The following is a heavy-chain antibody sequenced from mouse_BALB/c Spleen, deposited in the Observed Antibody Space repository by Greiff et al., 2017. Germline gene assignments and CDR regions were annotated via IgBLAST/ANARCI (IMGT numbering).Heavy chain of an antibody. CDR2: IYPGGGYT. CDR1: GYTFTNYW. J-gene: IGHJ2*01. V-gene: IGHV1-63*02. D-gene: IGHD1-1*01. CDR3: ARDYGSSSRYYFDY. Sequence: VHLVESGAELVRPGTSVKISCKASGYTFTNYWLGWVKQRPGHGLEWIGDIYPGGGYTNYNEKFKGKATLTADTSSSTAYMQLSSLTSEDSAVYFCARDYGSSSRYYFDYWGQGTTLTVSS.